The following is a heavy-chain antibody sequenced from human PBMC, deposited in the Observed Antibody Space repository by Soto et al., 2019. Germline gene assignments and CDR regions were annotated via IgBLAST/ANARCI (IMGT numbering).Heavy chain of an antibody. V-gene: IGHV3-11*05. Sequence: QVQLEESGGGLVKPGGSLRLSCAASGFTFSAVYMSWIRQAPNKGLECISYISSSGTSANYADSVKGRFTISRDNAKNSLYLQMNSLRAEDTAVYYCARDRGAVTGQYFDYWGQGALVTVSS. CDR1: GFTFSAVY. D-gene: IGHD6-19*01. CDR2: ISSSGTSA. CDR3: ARDRGAVTGQYFDY. J-gene: IGHJ4*02.